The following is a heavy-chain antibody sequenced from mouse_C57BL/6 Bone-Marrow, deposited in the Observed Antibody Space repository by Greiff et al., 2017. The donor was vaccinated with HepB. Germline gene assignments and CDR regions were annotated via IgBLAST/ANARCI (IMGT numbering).Heavy chain of an antibody. V-gene: IGHV1-55*01. J-gene: IGHJ2*01. Sequence: QVQLQQPGAELVKPGASVKMSCKASGYTFTSYWITWVKQKPGQGLEWIGDIYPGSGSTNYNEKFKSKATLTVDTSSSTAYMQLSSLTSEDSAVYYCAREGDGYYVHFDYWGQGTTLTVSS. CDR2: IYPGSGST. D-gene: IGHD2-3*01. CDR3: AREGDGYYVHFDY. CDR1: GYTFTSYW.